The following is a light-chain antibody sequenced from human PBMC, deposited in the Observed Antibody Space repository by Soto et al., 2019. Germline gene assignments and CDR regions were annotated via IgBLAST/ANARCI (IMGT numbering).Light chain of an antibody. J-gene: IGKJ5*01. CDR2: DAY. CDR3: QQRHMWPIT. Sequence: EVVLTQSPVTLSLSPGERATLSCRASQSFRGLLAWYQQKPGQAPRLLIYDAYNRATGIPPRFSGSGSVKDFTLTISSLEPEDSAVYYCQQRHMWPITFGQGTRLEIK. V-gene: IGKV3-11*01. CDR1: QSFRGL.